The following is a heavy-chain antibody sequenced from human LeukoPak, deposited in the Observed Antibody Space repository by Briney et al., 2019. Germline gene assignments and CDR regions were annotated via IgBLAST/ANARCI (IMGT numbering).Heavy chain of an antibody. V-gene: IGHV1-69*05. CDR2: IIPIFGTA. Sequence: SVKVSCKASGYTFTSYGISWVRQAPGQGLEWMGGIIPIFGTANYAQKFQGRVTITTDESTSTAYMELSSLRSEDTAVYYCARAGGYSYCQFDPWGQGTLVTVSS. CDR3: ARAGGYSYCQFDP. CDR1: GYTFTSYG. J-gene: IGHJ5*02. D-gene: IGHD5-18*01.